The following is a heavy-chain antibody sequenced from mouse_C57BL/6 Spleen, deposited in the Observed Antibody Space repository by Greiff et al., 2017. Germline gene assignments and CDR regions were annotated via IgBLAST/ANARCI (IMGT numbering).Heavy chain of an antibody. Sequence: QVQLQQSGAELARPGASVKMSCKASGYTFTRYTMHWVKQRPGQGLEWIGYINPSSGYTKYNQKFKDKATLTADKSSSTAYMQLSSLTSEDSAVYYCARSDPVYYDYDGGFAYWGQGTLVTVSA. CDR2: INPSSGYT. J-gene: IGHJ3*01. CDR1: GYTFTRYT. V-gene: IGHV1-4*01. D-gene: IGHD2-4*01. CDR3: ARSDPVYYDYDGGFAY.